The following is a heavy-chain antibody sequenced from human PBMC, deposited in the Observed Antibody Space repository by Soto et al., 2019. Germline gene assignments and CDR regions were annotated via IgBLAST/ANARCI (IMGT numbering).Heavy chain of an antibody. CDR3: ARDRLRSWVRGVIIEGQGPPTHGMDV. J-gene: IGHJ6*02. D-gene: IGHD3-10*01. V-gene: IGHV1-69*01. CDR2: IIPMFGTA. CDR1: GYTFSTTA. Sequence: QVQLVQSGAEVKKPGSSVKVSCKASGYTFSTTAISWVRQAPGQGLEWMGGIIPMFGTANYAQKFQDRVTITADESTKTAYMELSSLRSADTAVYYCARDRLRSWVRGVIIEGQGPPTHGMDVWGQGTTVIVSS.